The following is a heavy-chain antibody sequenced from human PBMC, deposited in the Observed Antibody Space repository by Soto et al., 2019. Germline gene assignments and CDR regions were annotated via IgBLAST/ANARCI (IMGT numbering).Heavy chain of an antibody. V-gene: IGHV4-4*02. CDR1: NGSITSGNW. J-gene: IGHJ5*02. CDR3: ARVWGALATIGGLLGA. Sequence: QVQLQESGPGLVKPSGTLSLTCAVSNGSITSGNWWSWVRQPPGKGLEWIGDIYQTGSTNYNPSLRSRVIISLDKPKYDFSLSLCSMTAADSSVFFCARVWGALATIGGLLGAWGGGMLLTV. CDR2: IYQTGST. D-gene: IGHD3-16*01.